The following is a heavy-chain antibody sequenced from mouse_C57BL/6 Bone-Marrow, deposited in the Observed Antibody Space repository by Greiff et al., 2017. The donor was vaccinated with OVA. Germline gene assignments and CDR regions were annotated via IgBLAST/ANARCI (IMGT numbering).Heavy chain of an antibody. CDR1: GFSLTSYG. CDR2: IWSGGST. CDR3: AREDYYGSSAWFAY. J-gene: IGHJ3*01. V-gene: IGHV2-2*01. Sequence: VMLVESGPGLVQPSQSLSITCTVSGFSLTSYGVHWVRQSPGKGLEWLGVIWSGGSTDYNAAFISRLSISKDNSKSQVFFKMNSLQADDTAIYYCAREDYYGSSAWFAYWGQGTLVTVSA. D-gene: IGHD1-1*01.